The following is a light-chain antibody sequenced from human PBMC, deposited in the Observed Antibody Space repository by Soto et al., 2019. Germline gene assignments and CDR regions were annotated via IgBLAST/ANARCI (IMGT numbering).Light chain of an antibody. V-gene: IGKV3-15*01. CDR1: QSVSSN. CDR3: QQRSNWPPLT. CDR2: GAS. J-gene: IGKJ4*01. Sequence: EVVLTQSPATLSLSPGERATLSCRASQSVSSNLAWYQQKPGQAPRLLIYGASTRATGIPARFSGSGSGTEFTLTISSLQSEDFAVYYCQQRSNWPPLTFGGGTKVDIK.